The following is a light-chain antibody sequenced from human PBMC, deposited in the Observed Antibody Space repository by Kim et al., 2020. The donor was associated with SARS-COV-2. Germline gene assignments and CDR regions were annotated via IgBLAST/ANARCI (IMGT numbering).Light chain of an antibody. Sequence: DIQMTQSPSTLSASVGDRVTITCRASQSISGRLAWYQQKPGKAPNLLIYRASTLESGVPPRCSGGGSETEFTLTLHSLQPDYFATYYCQHYNKYSGTFGQGTKLEI. CDR2: RAS. J-gene: IGKJ2*02. CDR1: QSISGR. V-gene: IGKV1-5*03. CDR3: QHYNKYSGT.